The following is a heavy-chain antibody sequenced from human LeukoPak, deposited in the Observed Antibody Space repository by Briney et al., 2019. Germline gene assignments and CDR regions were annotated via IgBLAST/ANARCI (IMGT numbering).Heavy chain of an antibody. J-gene: IGHJ4*02. CDR2: ISSSGSTI. V-gene: IGHV3-48*04. D-gene: IGHD6-19*01. CDR3: ARMGRNGYSSGWYLSY. Sequence: SGGSLRLSCAASGFTFSSYAMSWVRQAPGKGLEWVSYISSSGSTIYYADSVKGRFTISRDNAKNSLYLQMNSLRAEDTAVYYCARMGRNGYSSGWYLSYWGQGTLVTVSS. CDR1: GFTFSSYA.